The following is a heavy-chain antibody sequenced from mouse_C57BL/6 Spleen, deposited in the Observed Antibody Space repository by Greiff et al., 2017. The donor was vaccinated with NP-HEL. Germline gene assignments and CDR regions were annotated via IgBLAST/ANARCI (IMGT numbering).Heavy chain of an antibody. V-gene: IGHV1-15*01. J-gene: IGHJ1*03. Sequence: QVQLQQSGAELVRPGASVTLSCKASGYTFTDYEMHWVKQTPVHGLEWIGAIDPETGGTAYNQKFKGKAILTADKSSSTAYMELRSLTSEDSAVYYCTYGSRSYWYFDVWGTGTTVTVSS. CDR3: TYGSRSYWYFDV. D-gene: IGHD1-1*01. CDR1: GYTFTDYE. CDR2: IDPETGGT.